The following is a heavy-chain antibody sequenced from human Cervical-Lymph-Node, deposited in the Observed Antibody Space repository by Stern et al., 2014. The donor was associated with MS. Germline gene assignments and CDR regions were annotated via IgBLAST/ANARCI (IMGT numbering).Heavy chain of an antibody. CDR2: IDEDGTED. Sequence: EVHLVESGGALVQPGGSLRLSCVASGFTFSAYWMSWVRQAPGKGLEWVANIDEDGTEDYYVDSVKGRFPITRDSAKNSLYLQIISLRAEDMALYYCANLPRGTADYWGQGTLVTVSS. CDR3: ANLPRGTADY. CDR1: GFTFSAYW. V-gene: IGHV3-7*01. D-gene: IGHD3-16*01. J-gene: IGHJ4*02.